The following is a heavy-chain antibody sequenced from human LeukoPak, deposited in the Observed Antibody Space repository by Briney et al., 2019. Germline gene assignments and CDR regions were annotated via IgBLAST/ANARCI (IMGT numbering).Heavy chain of an antibody. CDR3: ARDLGLAVASSWGGLDY. D-gene: IGHD6-19*01. V-gene: IGHV3-30*04. CDR2: ISYDGVNT. Sequence: GRSLRLSCTASGFTFRSSAMHWVRQAPGKGLEWVAVISYDGVNTYFADSVKGRFTISRDNSKNTLFLQMSSLRHEDTAVYFCARDLGLAVASSWGGLDYWGRGTLVTVSS. J-gene: IGHJ4*02. CDR1: GFTFRSSA.